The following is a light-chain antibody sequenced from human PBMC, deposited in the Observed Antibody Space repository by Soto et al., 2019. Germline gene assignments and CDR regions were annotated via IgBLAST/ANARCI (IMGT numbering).Light chain of an antibody. Sequence: EIVLTQSPGTLSLSPGEGATLSCRASQSVSSSSLAWYQQKPGQAPRLLIYGASRRATGIPDRFSGSGSGTDFTLTISRLEPEDFAVYYCQQYGRAFGQGTKVDIK. V-gene: IGKV3-20*01. CDR3: QQYGRA. CDR1: QSVSSSS. J-gene: IGKJ1*01. CDR2: GAS.